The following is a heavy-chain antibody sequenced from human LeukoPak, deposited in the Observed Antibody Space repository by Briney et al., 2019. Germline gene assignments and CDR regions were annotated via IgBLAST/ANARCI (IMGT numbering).Heavy chain of an antibody. CDR3: AREWTYYYDSSGYQPFDY. CDR2: IYTSGST. Sequence: PSETLSLTCTVSGGSISSGSYYWSWIRQPAGKGLEWIGRIYTSGSTNYNPSLKSRVTISVDTSKNQFSLKLSSVTAADTAVYYCAREWTYYYDSSGYQPFDYWGQGTLVTVSS. V-gene: IGHV4-61*02. D-gene: IGHD3-22*01. J-gene: IGHJ4*02. CDR1: GGSISSGSYY.